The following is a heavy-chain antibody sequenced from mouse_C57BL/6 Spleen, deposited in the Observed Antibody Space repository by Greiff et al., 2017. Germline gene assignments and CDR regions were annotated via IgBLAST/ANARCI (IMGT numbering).Heavy chain of an antibody. CDR1: GYTFTRYW. CDR2: IYPSDSET. D-gene: IGHD1-1*01. J-gene: IGHJ2*01. V-gene: IGHV1-61*01. CDR3: ARNYYGSSYYFDY. Sequence: VQLQQSGAELVRPGSSVKLSCKASGYTFTRYWMDWVKQRPGQGLEWIGNIYPSDSETHYNQKFKDKATLTVNKSSSTAYMQLSSLTSEDSAVYYCARNYYGSSYYFDYWGQGTTLTVSS.